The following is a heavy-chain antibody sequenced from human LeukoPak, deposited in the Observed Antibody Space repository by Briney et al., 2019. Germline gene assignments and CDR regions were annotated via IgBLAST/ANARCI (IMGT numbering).Heavy chain of an antibody. CDR2: ISAYNGNT. CDR3: ARESPISGYEAKSGIANAFDI. V-gene: IGHV1-18*01. CDR1: GYTFTSYG. Sequence: ASVKVSCKASGYTFTSYGISWVRQAPGQGLEWMGWISAYNGNTNYAQKLQGRVTMTTDTSTSTAYMELRSLRSDDTAVYYCARESPISGYEAKSGIANAFDIWGQGTMVTVSS. J-gene: IGHJ3*02. D-gene: IGHD5-12*01.